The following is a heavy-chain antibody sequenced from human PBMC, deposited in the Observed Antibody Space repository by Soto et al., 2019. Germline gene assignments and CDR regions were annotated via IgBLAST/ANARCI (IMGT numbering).Heavy chain of an antibody. J-gene: IGHJ6*04. V-gene: IGHV4-4*02. D-gene: IGHD3-10*01. CDR1: GGSISSSNW. CDR3: ARHSYAAGGLLGV. CDR2: IYHSGST. Sequence: SETLSLTCAVSGGSISSSNWWSWVRQPPGKGLEWIGEIYHSGSTNYNPSLKSRDTISVDKSKNQFSLKLSSVTAADTAVYYCARHSYAAGGLLGVWGKGTRVTVSS.